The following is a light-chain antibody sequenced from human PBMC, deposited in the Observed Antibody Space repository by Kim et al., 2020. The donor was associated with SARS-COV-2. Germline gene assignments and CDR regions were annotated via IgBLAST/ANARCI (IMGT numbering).Light chain of an antibody. Sequence: SLVQAASITVFLGSLPKKVAFVLLQLSGQALVLVIYEDSKRPSGIPERFSGSSSGTIAPLSISGAQVEDEADYYCYSTDSSCNQGVFGGGTQLTVL. CDR3: YSTDSSCNQGV. V-gene: IGLV3-10*01. CDR1: SLPKKV. J-gene: IGLJ3*02. CDR2: EDS.